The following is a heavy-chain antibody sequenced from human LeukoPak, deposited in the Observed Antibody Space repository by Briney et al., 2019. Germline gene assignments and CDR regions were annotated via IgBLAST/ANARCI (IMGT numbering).Heavy chain of an antibody. Sequence: SETLSLTCTVSGDSISSGDYYWSWIRQPAGKGLEWIGRISSSGSTNYNPSLKSRVTISVDTSKNQFSLKLSSVTAADTAVYYCASTPYRVATETYYYYYMDVWGKGTTVTVSS. CDR1: GDSISSGDYY. D-gene: IGHD5-12*01. V-gene: IGHV4-61*02. CDR2: ISSSGST. J-gene: IGHJ6*03. CDR3: ASTPYRVATETYYYYYMDV.